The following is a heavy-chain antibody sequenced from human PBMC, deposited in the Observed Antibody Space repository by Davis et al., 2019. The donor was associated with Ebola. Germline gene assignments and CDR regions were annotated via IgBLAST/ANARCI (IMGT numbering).Heavy chain of an antibody. D-gene: IGHD6-6*01. J-gene: IGHJ6*02. CDR3: ARDIYSSSSGYYYGMDV. V-gene: IGHV3-30-3*01. Sequence: SCKASGYTFTSYAMHWVRQAPGKGLEWVAVISYDGSNKYYADSVKGRFTISRDNAKNSLYLQMNSLRAEDTAVYYCARDIYSSSSGYYYGMDVWGQGTTVTVSS. CDR2: ISYDGSNK. CDR1: GYTFTSYA.